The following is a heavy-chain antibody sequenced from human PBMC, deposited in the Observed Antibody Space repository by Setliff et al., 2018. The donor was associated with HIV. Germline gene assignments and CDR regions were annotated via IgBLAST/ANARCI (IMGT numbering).Heavy chain of an antibody. J-gene: IGHJ4*01. CDR3: AREVYRSPSFNY. Sequence: GSLRLSCAASGFTLRSYAMNWVRQAPGKGLEWVSVIYSGVSGSYYADSVKGRFTISRDDSRNTLYLQMNSLRADDTAVYYCAREVYRSPSFNYWGHGVLVTVSS. CDR1: GFTLRSYA. V-gene: IGHV3-23*03. D-gene: IGHD4-4*01. CDR2: IYSGVSGS.